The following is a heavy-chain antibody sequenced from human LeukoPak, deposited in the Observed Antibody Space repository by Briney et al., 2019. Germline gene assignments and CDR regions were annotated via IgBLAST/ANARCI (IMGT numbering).Heavy chain of an antibody. J-gene: IGHJ4*02. Sequence: GGSLRLSCAVSGFTFSSYGMSWVRQAPGKGLEWVSAISGSGGSTYYADSVKGRFTISRDNSKNTLYLQMNSLRAEDTAVYYCAKGTMPSGYPNWGQGTLVTVSS. CDR2: ISGSGGST. D-gene: IGHD3-22*01. CDR3: AKGTMPSGYPN. CDR1: GFTFSSYG. V-gene: IGHV3-23*01.